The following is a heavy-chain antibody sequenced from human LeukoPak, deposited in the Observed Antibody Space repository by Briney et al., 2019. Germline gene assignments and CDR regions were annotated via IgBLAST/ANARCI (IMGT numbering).Heavy chain of an antibody. CDR3: ARDRWAVFDY. CDR2: INPNSGGT. D-gene: IGHD5-24*01. CDR1: GYTFTGYY. Sequence: ASVKVSCKASGYTFTGYYIHWVRQAPGQGLESMGWINPNSGGTNYAQKFQGRVTMTRDTSIFTAYMELSGLRSDDTAVYSCARDRWAVFDYWGQGTLVTVSS. V-gene: IGHV1-2*02. J-gene: IGHJ4*02.